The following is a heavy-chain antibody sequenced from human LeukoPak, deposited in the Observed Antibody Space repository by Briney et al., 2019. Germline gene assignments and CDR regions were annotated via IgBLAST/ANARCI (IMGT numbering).Heavy chain of an antibody. CDR3: AREGDGYNSHVDC. Sequence: PGGSLRLSCAASGFTFSSYWMSWVRQAPGKGLEWVANIKQDGSEKYYVDSVKGRFTISRDNSKNTLYLQMNSLRAEDTAVYYCAREGDGYNSHVDCWGQGTLVTVSS. J-gene: IGHJ4*02. CDR2: IKQDGSEK. CDR1: GFTFSSYW. D-gene: IGHD5-24*01. V-gene: IGHV3-7*01.